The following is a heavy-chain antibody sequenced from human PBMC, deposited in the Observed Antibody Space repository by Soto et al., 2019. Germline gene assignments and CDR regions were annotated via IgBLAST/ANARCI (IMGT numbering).Heavy chain of an antibody. Sequence: SETKPHTSTVSGGNIGSGDYHRSWIRKPQGKGLVWIGCIFYSGTTYYNPALQSRVAISVDTSKNHFSLILTSMTDADTAVYYRARDCPPYSHFYSGVGVCGQGTTVT. V-gene: IGHV4-30-4*08. CDR1: GGNIGSGDYH. CDR2: IFYSGTT. D-gene: IGHD4-4*01. CDR3: ARDCPPYSHFYSGVGV. J-gene: IGHJ6*02.